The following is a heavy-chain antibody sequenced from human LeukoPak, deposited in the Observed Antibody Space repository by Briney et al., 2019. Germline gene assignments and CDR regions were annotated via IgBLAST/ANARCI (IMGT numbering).Heavy chain of an antibody. CDR3: AKGSSPSRPYYFDY. D-gene: IGHD6-6*01. CDR1: GFTFSSYA. V-gene: IGHV3-23*01. J-gene: IGHJ4*02. CDR2: ITDSGGDT. Sequence: QAGGSLRLSCAASGFTFSSYAMSWVRQAPGRGLDWISAITDSGGDTYYADSVKGRFTITRDNFKNTLYLQMNSLRAEDTAVYYCAKGSSPSRPYYFDYWGQGTLVTVSS.